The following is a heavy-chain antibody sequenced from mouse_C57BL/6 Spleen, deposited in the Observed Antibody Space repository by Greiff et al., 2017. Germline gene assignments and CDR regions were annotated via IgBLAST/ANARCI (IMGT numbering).Heavy chain of an antibody. CDR1: GYTFTDYN. CDR2: INPNNGGT. D-gene: IGHD1-1*01. J-gene: IGHJ4*01. CDR3: ARLGDYSSAMDY. V-gene: IGHV1-18*01. Sequence: EVQLVESGPELVKPGASVKIPCKASGYTFTDYNMDWVKQSHGKSLEWIGDINPNNGGTIYNQKFKGKATLTVDKSSSTAYMELRSLTSEDTAVYYCARLGDYSSAMDYWGQGTSVTVSS.